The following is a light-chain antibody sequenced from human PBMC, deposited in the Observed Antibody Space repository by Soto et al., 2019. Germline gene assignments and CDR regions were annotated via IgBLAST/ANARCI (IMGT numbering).Light chain of an antibody. CDR1: QSVSSSY. J-gene: IGKJ4*01. V-gene: IGKV3-20*01. CDR2: GAS. CDR3: QQYGSSPLT. Sequence: EIVLMQSPGTLSLSPGERATLSCRASQSVSSSYLDWYQQKPGQAPRLLIYGASTRATGSPDRFSGSGSGTDFTLTISRLEPEDFAVYYCQQYGSSPLTFGGGTKVDSK.